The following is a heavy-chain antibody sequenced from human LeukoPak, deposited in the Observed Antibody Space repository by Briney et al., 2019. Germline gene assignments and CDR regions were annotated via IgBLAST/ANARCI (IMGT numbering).Heavy chain of an antibody. Sequence: ASVKVSCKASGYTFTGYYMHWVRQAPGQGLEWMGWINPNSGGTNYAQKFQGRVTMTRDTSISTAYMELSRLRSDDTAVYYCAREGGDGYSSSWLWPFNWFDPWGQGTLVTVSS. CDR3: AREGGDGYSSSWLWPFNWFDP. J-gene: IGHJ5*02. CDR2: INPNSGGT. V-gene: IGHV1-2*02. CDR1: GYTFTGYY. D-gene: IGHD6-13*01.